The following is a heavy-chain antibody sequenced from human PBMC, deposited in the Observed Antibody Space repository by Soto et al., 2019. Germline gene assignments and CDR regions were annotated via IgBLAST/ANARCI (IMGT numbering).Heavy chain of an antibody. CDR2: INAGNGNT. J-gene: IGHJ4*02. Sequence: GASVKVSCKASGYTFTSYAMHWVRQAPGRRLEWMGWINAGNGNTKYSQKFQGRVTITRDTSASTAYMELSSLRSEDTAVYYCASRGYSYFSSVGYFDYWGRGTLVTVSS. CDR1: GYTFTSYA. D-gene: IGHD5-18*01. CDR3: ASRGYSYFSSVGYFDY. V-gene: IGHV1-3*01.